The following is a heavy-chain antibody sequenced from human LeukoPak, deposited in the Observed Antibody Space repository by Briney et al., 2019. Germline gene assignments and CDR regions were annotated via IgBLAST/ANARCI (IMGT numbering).Heavy chain of an antibody. CDR1: GFTFSNYA. Sequence: GGSLRLSCAASGFTFSNYAMSWVRQAPGKGLEWVSGLNWSGGITGYADSVKGRFTIFRDNAKNSLYLQMNSLRAEDTALYYCARGGGSSGSYSIDYWGQGTLVTVSS. CDR3: ARGGGSSGSYSIDY. D-gene: IGHD1-26*01. CDR2: LNWSGGIT. V-gene: IGHV3-20*04. J-gene: IGHJ4*02.